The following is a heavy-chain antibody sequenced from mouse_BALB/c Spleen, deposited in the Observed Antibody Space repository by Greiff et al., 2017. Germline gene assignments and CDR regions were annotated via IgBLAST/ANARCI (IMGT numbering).Heavy chain of an antibody. Sequence: EVMLVESGGDLVKPGGSLKLSCAASGFTFSSYGMSWVRQTPDKRLEWVATISSGGSYTYYPDSVKGRFTISRDNAKNTLYLQMSSLKSEDTAMYYCARQDGYSYAMDYWGQGTSVTVSS. CDR2: ISSGGSYT. V-gene: IGHV5-6*01. CDR3: ARQDGYSYAMDY. D-gene: IGHD2-3*01. J-gene: IGHJ4*01. CDR1: GFTFSSYG.